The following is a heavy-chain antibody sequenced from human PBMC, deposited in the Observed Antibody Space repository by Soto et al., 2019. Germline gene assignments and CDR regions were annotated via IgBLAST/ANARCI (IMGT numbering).Heavy chain of an antibody. V-gene: IGHV3-74*01. CDR1: GFTFSSYW. CDR2: IDEYGNTI. Sequence: GGSLRLSCATSGFTFSSYWMHWVRQVPGKGLLWVSRIDEYGNTINYADSVRGRFTISRDNARNTLYLEMNSLRAEDTALYYCTRDIGGKGAYWGPGTLVTVSS. J-gene: IGHJ4*02. CDR3: TRDIGGKGAY. D-gene: IGHD3-10*01.